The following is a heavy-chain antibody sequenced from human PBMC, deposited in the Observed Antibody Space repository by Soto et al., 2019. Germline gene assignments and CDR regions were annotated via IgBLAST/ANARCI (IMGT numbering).Heavy chain of an antibody. Sequence: EVQLVESGGGLVQPGRSLRLSCAASGFSLEDYAMHWVRQAPGKGLEWVSGIAWNSDIIGYADSVKGRFTISRDNXXXXXXXXXXXXXXXXXXXXXXXXXXXXXXXXGMDVWGQGTTVTVSS. CDR1: GFSLEDYA. V-gene: IGHV3-9*01. J-gene: IGHJ6*02. CDR2: IAWNSDII. CDR3: XXXXXXXXXXGMDV.